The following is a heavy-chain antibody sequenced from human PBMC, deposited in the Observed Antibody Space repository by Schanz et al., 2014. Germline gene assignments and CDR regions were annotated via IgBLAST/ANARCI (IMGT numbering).Heavy chain of an antibody. J-gene: IGHJ4*02. V-gene: IGHV4-34*01. CDR1: GGSFSGYY. CDR2: INQSGDT. Sequence: QVQLQQWGAGLLKPSETLSLTCAVSGGSFSGYYWSWIRQPPDTGLEWIGEINQSGDTNYNPSLKSRVTISVDPSKNQFSLKLRSVTAADTAVYYCARLYCSTPGCYVSPNGFAKDYWGQGTLVTVSS. D-gene: IGHD2-2*01. CDR3: ARLYCSTPGCYVSPNGFAKDY.